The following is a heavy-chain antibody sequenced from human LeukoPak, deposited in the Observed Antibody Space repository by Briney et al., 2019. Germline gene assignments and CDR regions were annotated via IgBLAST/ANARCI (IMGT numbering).Heavy chain of an antibody. J-gene: IGHJ4*02. CDR2: INPSGGST. CDR1: GYTFTSYD. CDR3: ARPIGDFWSRWGFDY. V-gene: IGHV1-46*01. D-gene: IGHD3-3*01. Sequence: GASVKVSCKASGYTFTSYDINWVRQAPGQGLEWMGIINPSGGSTSYAQKFQGRVTMTRDMSTSTVYMELSSLRSEDTAVYYCARPIGDFWSRWGFDYWGQGTLVTVSS.